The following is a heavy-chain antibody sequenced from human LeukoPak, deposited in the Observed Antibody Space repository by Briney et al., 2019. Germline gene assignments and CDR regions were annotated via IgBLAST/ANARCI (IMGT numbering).Heavy chain of an antibody. CDR3: AKDAGHCSGGSCYRQDY. Sequence: GGSLSLSCAASGFTFSTYGMQWVRQAPGKGPEWVAVISNDGSNKYHAESVRGPFTISRDNSKNTLYLQMNSLRAEDTAVYYCAKDAGHCSGGSCYRQDYWGQGTLVTVSS. V-gene: IGHV3-30*18. D-gene: IGHD2-15*01. CDR1: GFTFSTYG. CDR2: ISNDGSNK. J-gene: IGHJ4*02.